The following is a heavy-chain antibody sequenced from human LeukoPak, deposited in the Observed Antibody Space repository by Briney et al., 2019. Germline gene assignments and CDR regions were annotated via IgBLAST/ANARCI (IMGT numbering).Heavy chain of an antibody. J-gene: IGHJ3*02. CDR1: GYTFTGYY. Sequence: GASVKVSCKASGYTFTGYYMHWMRQAPGQGLEWMGRINPNSGGTNYAQKFQGRVTITRDTSISTAYMKLSRLRSDDTAVYYCARHPYPHDAFDIWGQGTMVTVSS. CDR2: INPNSGGT. CDR3: ARHPYPHDAFDI. D-gene: IGHD2-2*01. V-gene: IGHV1-2*06.